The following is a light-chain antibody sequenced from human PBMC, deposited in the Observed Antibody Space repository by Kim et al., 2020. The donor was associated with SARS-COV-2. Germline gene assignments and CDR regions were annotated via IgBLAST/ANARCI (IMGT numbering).Light chain of an antibody. CDR1: QGVSSY. CDR2: AAS. V-gene: IGKV1-9*01. J-gene: IGKJ2*02. Sequence: SVGDRVTITCRASQGVSSYLAWYQQKAGNAPKLLIYAASTLQSGVPSRFSGSGSGTEFTLTVSSLQPEDFATYYCLQVNSIPRTFGQGTKLEI. CDR3: LQVNSIPRT.